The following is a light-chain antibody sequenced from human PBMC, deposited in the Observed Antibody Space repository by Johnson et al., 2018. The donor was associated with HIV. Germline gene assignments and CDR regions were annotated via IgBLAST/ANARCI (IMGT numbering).Light chain of an antibody. Sequence: QSVLTQPPSVSAAPGQKVTISCSGSSSNIGNNYVSWYQQLPGTAPKLLIYDNNKRPSGIPDRFSGSKSGTSATLGINGLQTGDAADYYCGTWDSSLSVLYVFGTGTKVTVL. CDR2: DNN. CDR3: GTWDSSLSVLYV. CDR1: SSNIGNNY. V-gene: IGLV1-51*01. J-gene: IGLJ1*01.